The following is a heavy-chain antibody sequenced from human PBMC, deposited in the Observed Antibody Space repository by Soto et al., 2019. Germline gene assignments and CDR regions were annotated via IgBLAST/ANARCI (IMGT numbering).Heavy chain of an antibody. CDR2: TYYSSNWRH. CDR3: DRGVAGSGFDL. J-gene: IGHJ4*02. D-gene: IGHD6-19*01. CDR1: GDSVSSNTAA. Sequence: QTLSLTCAISGDSVSSNTAAWNWIRSSPSRGLEWLGRTYYSSNWRHDYAVSVKSRITVNPATSKNHFSLQLNSVTPDDTAVYYCDRGVAGSGFDLWGEGSLVTVSS. V-gene: IGHV6-1*01.